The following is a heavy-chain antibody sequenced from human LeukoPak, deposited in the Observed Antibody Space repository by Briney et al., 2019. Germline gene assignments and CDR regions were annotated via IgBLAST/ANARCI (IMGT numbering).Heavy chain of an antibody. V-gene: IGHV4-39*01. CDR2: IYYSGST. Sequence: KPSETLSLTCTVSGGSISSSSYYWGWIRQPPGKGLEWIGSIYYSGSTYYNPSLKSRVTISVDTSKNQFSLKLSSVTAADTAVYYCARHRGGYYDFWSGYNEYFDYWGQGTLVTVSS. D-gene: IGHD3-3*01. J-gene: IGHJ4*02. CDR1: GGSISSSSYY. CDR3: ARHRGGYYDFWSGYNEYFDY.